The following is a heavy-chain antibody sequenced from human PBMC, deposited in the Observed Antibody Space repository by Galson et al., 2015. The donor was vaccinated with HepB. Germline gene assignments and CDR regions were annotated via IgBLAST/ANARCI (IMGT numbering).Heavy chain of an antibody. CDR2: ISGTGAYI. CDR3: ARGGV. CDR1: GFTFSDFF. Sequence: LRLSCAASGFTFSDFFMTWIRQAPGKGLEWVSYISGTGAYIEYADSVKGRVTISRDDSKNSVYLQMNNLKTEDTAVYYCARGGVWGEGTTVTVSS. V-gene: IGHV3-11*05. D-gene: IGHD1-26*01. J-gene: IGHJ6*04.